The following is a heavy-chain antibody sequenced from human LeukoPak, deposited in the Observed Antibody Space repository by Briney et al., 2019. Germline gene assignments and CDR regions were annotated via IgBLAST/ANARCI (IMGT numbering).Heavy chain of an antibody. D-gene: IGHD3-10*01. V-gene: IGHV3-30*04. J-gene: IGHJ4*02. CDR1: GFTFSSYA. CDR2: ISYDGSNK. Sequence: GGSLRLSCAASGFTFSSYAMHWVRQAPGKGLEWVAVISYDGSNKYYADSVKGRFTISRDNSKNTLYLQMNSLRAEDTAVYYCASAPFRVFDYWGQGTLVTVSS. CDR3: ASAPFRVFDY.